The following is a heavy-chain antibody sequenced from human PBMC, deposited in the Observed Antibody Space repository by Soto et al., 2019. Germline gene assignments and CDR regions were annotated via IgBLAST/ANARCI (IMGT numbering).Heavy chain of an antibody. CDR1: GGSISSGGYY. V-gene: IGHV4-31*03. J-gene: IGHJ6*03. CDR3: ARVRGSGYGDYYYYMDV. Sequence: SETLSLTCTVSGGSISSGGYYWSWIRQHPGKGLEWIGYIYYSGSTYYNPSLKSRVTISVDTSKNQFSLKLSSVTAADTAVYYCARVRGSGYGDYYYYMDVWGKGTTVTVSS. D-gene: IGHD5-12*01. CDR2: IYYSGST.